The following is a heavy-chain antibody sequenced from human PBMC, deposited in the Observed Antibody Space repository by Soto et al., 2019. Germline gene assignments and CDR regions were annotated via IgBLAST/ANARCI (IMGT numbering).Heavy chain of an antibody. CDR1: GFSLSSYA. CDR3: AKDRRDGDFMHILVVDF. V-gene: IGHV3-30*18. D-gene: IGHD2-15*01. CDR2: MSYDETKK. Sequence: QVRLVESGGGVVQPGGSLRLSCATYGFSLSSYAMHWVRQAPGKGLEWVALMSYDETKKYYADSVKGRFTISRDTSKNTLFLQMNNLRVEDTAVYYCAKDRRDGDFMHILVVDFWGQGALVTVSS. J-gene: IGHJ4*02.